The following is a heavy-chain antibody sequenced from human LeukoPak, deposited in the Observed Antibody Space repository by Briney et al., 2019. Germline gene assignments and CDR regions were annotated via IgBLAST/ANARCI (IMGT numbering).Heavy chain of an antibody. Sequence: ESSETLSLTCGVSGGSVINTNWWTWVRQPPGKGLEWTGEVHLDGRTNYNTSLESRLTMSVDVSENQVSLKLTSVTAADTAVYYCAREGGFYRPLDYSGQGTLVTVSS. J-gene: IGHJ4*02. CDR2: VHLDGRT. V-gene: IGHV4-4*02. CDR3: AREGGFYRPLDY. CDR1: GGSVINTNW. D-gene: IGHD3-3*01.